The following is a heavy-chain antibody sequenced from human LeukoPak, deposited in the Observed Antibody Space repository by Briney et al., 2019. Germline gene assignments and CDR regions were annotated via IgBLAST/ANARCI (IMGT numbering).Heavy chain of an antibody. CDR1: GGAISSSNCC. J-gene: IGHJ5*02. Sequence: SETLSLTCTVYGGAISSSNCCWGWLRQPPGKGLEWIGSIYYSGETYYNPSLKSRVTTSLDTSKNQFSPRLSSVTAADTAVYYCARLANVAMITWGQGTLVTVSS. D-gene: IGHD5-12*01. CDR2: IYYSGET. V-gene: IGHV4-39*01. CDR3: ARLANVAMIT.